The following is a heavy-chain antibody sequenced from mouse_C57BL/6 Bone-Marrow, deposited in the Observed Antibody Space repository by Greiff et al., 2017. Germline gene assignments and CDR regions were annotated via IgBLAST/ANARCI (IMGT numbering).Heavy chain of an antibody. CDR2: IHPNSGST. V-gene: IGHV1-64*01. D-gene: IGHD1-1*02. CDR3: ASEGGRYAGFAY. CDR1: GYTFTSYW. Sequence: QVHVKQPGAELVKPGASVKLSCKASGYTFTSYWMHWVKQRPGQGLEWIGMIHPNSGSTNYNEKFKSKATLTVDKSSSTAYMQLSSLTSEDSAVYYCASEGGRYAGFAYWGQGTLVTVSA. J-gene: IGHJ3*01.